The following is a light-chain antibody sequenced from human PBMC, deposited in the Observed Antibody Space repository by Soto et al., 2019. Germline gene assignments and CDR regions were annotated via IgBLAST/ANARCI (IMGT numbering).Light chain of an antibody. CDR2: ASS. CDR1: QGISGY. V-gene: IGKV1-9*01. CDR3: QQVYNYPRT. J-gene: IGKJ4*01. Sequence: DIPLTQSPSFLSASVGDRVTITCRASQGISGYLAWYQQKPGKAPNLLIFASSTLQSGVPSRFSGSGSGTEVTLTISSLQPEDVATYYCQQVYNYPRTFGGGTKVEIK.